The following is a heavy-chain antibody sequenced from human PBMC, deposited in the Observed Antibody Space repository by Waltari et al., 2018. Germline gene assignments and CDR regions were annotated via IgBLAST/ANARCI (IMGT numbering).Heavy chain of an antibody. J-gene: IGHJ4*02. CDR2: ISSSGSYT. CDR3: AKEPRGNNWTFYFDD. CDR1: GFTFDTFA. Sequence: EGQLLESGGGLVQPGGTLRLSCATSGFTFDTFAVSWVRQAPGKGLRWVSTISSSGSYTFYADSVKGRFTISRDNSKNMLFLQMSSLRVDDTAVYYCAKEPRGNNWTFYFDDWGQGTLVTVSS. V-gene: IGHV3-23*01. D-gene: IGHD1-20*01.